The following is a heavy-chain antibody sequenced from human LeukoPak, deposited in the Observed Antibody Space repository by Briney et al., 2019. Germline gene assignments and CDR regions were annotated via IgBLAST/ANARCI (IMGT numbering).Heavy chain of an antibody. CDR2: IYYSGIT. CDR3: ARSRRGYEYYFDY. J-gene: IGHJ4*02. D-gene: IGHD5-12*01. Sequence: SETLSLTCTVSGGSISSYYWSWIRQPPGKGLEWIGYIYYSGITNYNPSLKSRVTISIDTSKNQFSLKLSSMTAADTAVYYCARSRRGYEYYFDYWGQGALVTVSS. CDR1: GGSISSYY. V-gene: IGHV4-59*01.